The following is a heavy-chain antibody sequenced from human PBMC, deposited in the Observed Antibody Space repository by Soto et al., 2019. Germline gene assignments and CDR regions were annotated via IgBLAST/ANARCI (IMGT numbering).Heavy chain of an antibody. Sequence: QVQLVQSGAEVKKPGSSVKVSCKASGGTFSNYAISWVRQAPGQGLEWMGGIIPSFHTANYAQKFQGRVTITADESTSTAYMELSSLRSEDTAVYYCARRSEYSSSWDFDYWGQGTLVTVSS. D-gene: IGHD6-13*01. J-gene: IGHJ4*02. CDR3: ARRSEYSSSWDFDY. V-gene: IGHV1-69*01. CDR1: GGTFSNYA. CDR2: IIPSFHTA.